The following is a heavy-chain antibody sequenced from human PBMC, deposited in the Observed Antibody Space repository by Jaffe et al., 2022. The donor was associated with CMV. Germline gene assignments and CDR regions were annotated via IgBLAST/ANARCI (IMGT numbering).Heavy chain of an antibody. D-gene: IGHD3-3*01. CDR1: GFTFSSYG. Sequence: EVQLVESGGGLVQPGGSLRLSCAASGFTFSSYGMSWVRQAPGKGLEWVSAISGSAGSTYYADSVKGRFTISRDNSKNTLYLQMNSLRGEDTAVYYCAKAIRFLEWLPNDYWGQGTLVTVSS. CDR2: ISGSAGST. J-gene: IGHJ4*02. CDR3: AKAIRFLEWLPNDY. V-gene: IGHV3-23*04.